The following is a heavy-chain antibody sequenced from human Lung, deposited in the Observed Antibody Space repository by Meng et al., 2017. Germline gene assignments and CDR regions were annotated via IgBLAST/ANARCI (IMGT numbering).Heavy chain of an antibody. V-gene: IGHV4-34*01. J-gene: IGHJ4*02. D-gene: IGHD3-10*01. CDR3: ARRSLLWFGELFRY. Sequence: QVQLNTWGAGLLKPSETLSLPCAVYGGSFSGYYWSWIRQPPGKGLEWIGEINHSGSTNYNPSLKSRVTISVDTSKNQFSLKLSSVTAADTAVYYCARRSLLWFGELFRYWGQGTLVTVSS. CDR2: INHSGST. CDR1: GGSFSGYY.